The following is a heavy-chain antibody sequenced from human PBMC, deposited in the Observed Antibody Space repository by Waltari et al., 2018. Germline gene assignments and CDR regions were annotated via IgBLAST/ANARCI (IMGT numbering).Heavy chain of an antibody. CDR3: ARGFRRYDSRVD. J-gene: IGHJ4*02. V-gene: IGHV4-34*01. CDR1: GGSFSGYY. Sequence: QVQLQQWGAGLLKPSETLSLTCAVYGGSFSGYYWSWIRQPPGKGLEWIGEINHSGSTNYNPSLKSRVTISVDTSKNQVSLKLSSVTAADTAVYYCARGFRRYDSRVDWGQGTLVTVSS. CDR2: INHSGST. D-gene: IGHD3-22*01.